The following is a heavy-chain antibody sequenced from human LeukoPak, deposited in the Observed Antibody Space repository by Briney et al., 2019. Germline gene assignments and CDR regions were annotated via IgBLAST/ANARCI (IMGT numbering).Heavy chain of an antibody. D-gene: IGHD3-10*01. J-gene: IGHJ6*02. CDR3: AIRWFGELSGYYYYGMDV. Sequence: SVTVSCKASGGTFSSYAISWVRQAPGQGLEWMGGIIPIFGTANYAQKFQGRVTITADESTSTAYMELSSLRSEDTAVYYCAIRWFGELSGYYYYGMDVWGQGTTVTVSS. CDR2: IIPIFGTA. CDR1: GGTFSSYA. V-gene: IGHV1-69*13.